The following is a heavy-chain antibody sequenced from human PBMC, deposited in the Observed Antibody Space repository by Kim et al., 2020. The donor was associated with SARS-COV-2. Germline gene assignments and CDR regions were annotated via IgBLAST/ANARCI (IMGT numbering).Heavy chain of an antibody. V-gene: IGHV3-33*01. CDR1: GFTFSSYG. D-gene: IGHD3-10*01. Sequence: GGSLRLSCAASGFTFSSYGMHWVRQAPGKGLEWVAVIWYDGSNKYYADSVKGRFTISRDNSKNTLYLQRNSLRAEDTAVYYCARDAYGSGSYYKGIIDYWGQGTLVTVSS. CDR3: ARDAYGSGSYYKGIIDY. CDR2: IWYDGSNK. J-gene: IGHJ4*02.